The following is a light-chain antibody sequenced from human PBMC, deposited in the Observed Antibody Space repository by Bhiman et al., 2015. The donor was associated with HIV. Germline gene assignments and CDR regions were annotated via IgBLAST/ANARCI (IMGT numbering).Light chain of an antibody. CDR2: GKT. CDR1: RSNIGAGYD. Sequence: QSVLTQPPSVSGAPGQRVTISCAGTRSNIGAGYDVHWYQHLPGTAPKLLIYGKTNRPSGVPDRFSGSQSGTSASLAISGLRAEDEADYYCQSYDNSLNGWVFGGGTKLTVL. V-gene: IGLV1-40*01. J-gene: IGLJ3*02. CDR3: QSYDNSLNGWV.